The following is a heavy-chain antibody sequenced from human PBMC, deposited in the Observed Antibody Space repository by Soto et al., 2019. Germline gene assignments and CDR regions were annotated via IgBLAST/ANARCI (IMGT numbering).Heavy chain of an antibody. Sequence: GSLRLSCAASGFTFTTYTMSWVRQAPGKGLEWVSGISGSGGSTYYADSVKGRFTISRDSSENTLYLQMNSLRAEDTAVYYCAKDRSQWDLYYFDYWGQGILVTVSS. CDR3: AKDRSQWDLYYFDY. CDR1: GFTFTTYT. D-gene: IGHD1-26*01. CDR2: ISGSGGST. J-gene: IGHJ4*02. V-gene: IGHV3-23*01.